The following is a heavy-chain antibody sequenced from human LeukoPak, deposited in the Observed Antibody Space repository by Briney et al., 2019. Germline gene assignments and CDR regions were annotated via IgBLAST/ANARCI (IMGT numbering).Heavy chain of an antibody. CDR1: GFTFSSYS. CDR2: ISSSSSYI. V-gene: IGHV3-21*01. D-gene: IGHD6-13*01. CDR3: ASSGSSSWDGGEFDY. Sequence: GGSLRLSCAASGFTFSSYSMNWVRQAPGKGLEWVSSISSSSSYIYYADSVKGRFTISRDNAKNSLYLQMNSPRAEDTAVYYCASSGSSSWDGGEFDYWGQGTLVTVSS. J-gene: IGHJ4*02.